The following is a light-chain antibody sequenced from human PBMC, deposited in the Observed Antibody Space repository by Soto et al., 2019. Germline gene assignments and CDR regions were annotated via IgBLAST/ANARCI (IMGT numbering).Light chain of an antibody. CDR1: NSNIGDNY. V-gene: IGLV1-51*01. Sequence: QSVLTQPPSVSAAPGQRVSISCSGTNSNIGDNYVSWYQQLPGPAPKLLIYDNNKRPSGIPDQFSGSKSGTSATLGITGPQTGDEADYYCGTWDSSLSAGVFGGGTKVTVL. J-gene: IGLJ2*01. CDR2: DNN. CDR3: GTWDSSLSAGV.